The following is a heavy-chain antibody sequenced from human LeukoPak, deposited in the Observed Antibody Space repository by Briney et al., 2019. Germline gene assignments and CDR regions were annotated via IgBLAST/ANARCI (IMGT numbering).Heavy chain of an antibody. Sequence: SETLSLTCTVSGGSISRNVYYWGWIRQPSGKGLEWIGSISSSGSTYYNPSLKSRVTISVDTSKNQFSLKLSSVTAADTAVYYCARDPLYLAMTTVTTWGQGTLVTVSS. CDR2: ISSSGST. V-gene: IGHV4-39*02. CDR3: ARDPLYLAMTTVTT. CDR1: GGSISRNVYY. D-gene: IGHD4-11*01. J-gene: IGHJ4*02.